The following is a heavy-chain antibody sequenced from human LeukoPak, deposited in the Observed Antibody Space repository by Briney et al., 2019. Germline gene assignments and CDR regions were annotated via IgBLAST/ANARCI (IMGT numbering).Heavy chain of an antibody. D-gene: IGHD6-19*01. Sequence: QPGGSLRLSCAASGFTFDDYAMHWVRQAPGKGLEWVSGIRWNSGSIGYADSVKGRFTISRDNAKNSLYLQMNSLRAEDTALYYCAKERGSSGWYRGPFDYWGQGTLVTVSS. CDR1: GFTFDDYA. CDR3: AKERGSSGWYRGPFDY. J-gene: IGHJ4*02. V-gene: IGHV3-9*01. CDR2: IRWNSGSI.